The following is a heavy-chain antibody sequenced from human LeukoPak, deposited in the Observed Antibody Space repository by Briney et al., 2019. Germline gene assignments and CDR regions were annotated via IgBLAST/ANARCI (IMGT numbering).Heavy chain of an antibody. V-gene: IGHV4-61*01. CDR1: GVSVSSGSYY. J-gene: IGHJ3*02. Sequence: PSETLSLTCTVSGVSVSSGSYYWSWIRQPPGKGLEWIGYIYYSGSTNYNPSLKSRVTISVDTSKNQFSLKLSSVTAADTAVYYCARHVDGGAFDIWGQGTMVTVSS. CDR2: IYYSGST. CDR3: ARHVDGGAFDI. D-gene: IGHD2-21*01.